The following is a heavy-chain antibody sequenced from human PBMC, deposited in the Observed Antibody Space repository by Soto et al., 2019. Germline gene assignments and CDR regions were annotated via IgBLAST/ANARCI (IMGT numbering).Heavy chain of an antibody. CDR1: GFTFSSYG. D-gene: IGHD4-4*01. J-gene: IGHJ6*02. CDR3: AKDLTFSNYVYYYYGMDV. CDR2: ISYDGSNK. Sequence: QVQLVESGGGVVQPGRSLRLSCAASGFTFSSYGMHWVRQAPGKGLEWVAVISYDGSNKYYADSVKGRFTISRDNSKNTLYLQMNSLRAEDTAVYYCAKDLTFSNYVYYYYGMDVWGQGTTVTVSS. V-gene: IGHV3-30*18.